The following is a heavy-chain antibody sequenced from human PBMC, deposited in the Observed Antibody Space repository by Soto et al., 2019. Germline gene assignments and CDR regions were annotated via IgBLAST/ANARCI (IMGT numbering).Heavy chain of an antibody. V-gene: IGHV4-59*01. J-gene: IGHJ4*02. CDR3: ARESSPGRFDY. CDR2: IYYSGST. D-gene: IGHD2-2*01. CDR1: GGSISSYY. Sequence: QVQLQESGPGLVKPSETLSLTCTVSGGSISSYYWSWIRQPPGKGLEWIGYIYYSGSTNYNPSLKSRVTISVDTSKNQFSLKLSSVTAADTAVYYCARESSPGRFDYWGQGTLVTVSS.